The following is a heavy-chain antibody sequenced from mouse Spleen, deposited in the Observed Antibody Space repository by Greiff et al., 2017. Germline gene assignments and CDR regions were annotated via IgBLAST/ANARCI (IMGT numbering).Heavy chain of an antibody. CDR3: ARDGYYGY. Sequence: VQLQQPGAELVRPGTSVKLSCKASGYTFTSYWMHWVKQRPGQGLEWIGVIDPSDSYTNYNQKFKGKATLTVDTSSSTAYMQLSSLTSEDSAVYYCARDGYYGYWGQSTTLTVSS. CDR2: IDPSDSYT. CDR1: GYTFTSYW. V-gene: IGHV1-59*01. D-gene: IGHD2-3*01. J-gene: IGHJ2*01.